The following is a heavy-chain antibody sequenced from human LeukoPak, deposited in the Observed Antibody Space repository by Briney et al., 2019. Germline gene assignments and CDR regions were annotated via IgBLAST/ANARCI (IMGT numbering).Heavy chain of an antibody. CDR1: GYSFTSYW. CDR2: IYPGDSDT. Sequence: GESLKISCKGSGYSFTSYWIGWVRQMPGKGLEWMGIIYPGDSDTRYSPSFQGQVTISADKSISTAYLQWNSLKASDTAMYYCARGGYYYDSSGSYYFDYWGQGTLVTVSS. CDR3: ARGGYYYDSSGSYYFDY. J-gene: IGHJ4*02. V-gene: IGHV5-51*01. D-gene: IGHD3-22*01.